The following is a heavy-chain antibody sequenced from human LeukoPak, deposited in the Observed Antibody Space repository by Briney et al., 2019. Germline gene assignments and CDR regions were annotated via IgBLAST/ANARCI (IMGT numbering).Heavy chain of an antibody. CDR2: ISSTSNTI. CDR1: GFPFSTYN. D-gene: IGHD1-1*01. Sequence: GGSLRLSCVASGFPFSTYNVHWVRQAPGKGLEWISYISSTSNTIYYGDSVKGRFIVSRDNAKNSLYLQMNSLRVEDTAVYYCASPSPPTGTTDGFDYWGQGTLVAVSS. V-gene: IGHV3-48*01. CDR3: ASPSPPTGTTDGFDY. J-gene: IGHJ4*02.